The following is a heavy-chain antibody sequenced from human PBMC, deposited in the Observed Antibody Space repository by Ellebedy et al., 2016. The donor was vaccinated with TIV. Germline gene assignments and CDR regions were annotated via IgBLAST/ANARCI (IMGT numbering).Heavy chain of an antibody. CDR2: ISSSSSYT. CDR3: ARSVSCSGGSCYYYYGMDV. Sequence: GESLKISXAASGFTFSSYSMNWVRQAPGKGLEWVSSISSSSSYTNYADSVKGRFTISRDNAKNSLYLQMNSLRAEDTAVYYCARSVSCSGGSCYYYYGMDVWGQGTTVTVSS. CDR1: GFTFSSYS. D-gene: IGHD2-15*01. V-gene: IGHV3-21*04. J-gene: IGHJ6*02.